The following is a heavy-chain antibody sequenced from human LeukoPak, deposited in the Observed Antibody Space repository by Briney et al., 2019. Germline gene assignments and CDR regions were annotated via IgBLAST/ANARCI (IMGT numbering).Heavy chain of an antibody. CDR2: INPNSGGT. Sequence: ASVKVSCKASGYTFTGYYMHWVRQAPGQGLEWMGWINPNSGGTNYAQKFQGRVTMTRDTSISTAYMELSRLRSDDTAVYYCARDQEAFYDFWSGYSDWGRGTLVTVSS. V-gene: IGHV1-2*02. CDR3: ARDQEAFYDFWSGYSD. CDR1: GYTFTGYY. D-gene: IGHD3-3*01. J-gene: IGHJ4*02.